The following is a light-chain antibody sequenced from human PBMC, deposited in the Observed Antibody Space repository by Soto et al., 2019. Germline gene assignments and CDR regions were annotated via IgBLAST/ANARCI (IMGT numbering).Light chain of an antibody. CDR1: TSDVGGYIS. CDR2: EVS. J-gene: IGLJ1*01. CDR3: SSYTGSITLDV. V-gene: IGLV2-14*01. Sequence: QSVLTQPASVSGSPGQSVTISCTGTTSDVGGYISVSWYQQHPVKAPKLMIYEVSNRPSGVSNRFSGSKSGDTASLTISGLQDEDEADYYCSSYTGSITLDVFGYGAKVTV.